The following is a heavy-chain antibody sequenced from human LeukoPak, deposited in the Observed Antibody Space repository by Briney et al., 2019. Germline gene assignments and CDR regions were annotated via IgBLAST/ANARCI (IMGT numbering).Heavy chain of an antibody. CDR3: ARRGYCSSTSCYPPGYYYYMDV. Sequence: GESLEISCKGSGYSFTSYWIGWVRQMPGKGLEWMGIICPGDSDTRYSPSFQGQVTISADKSISTAYLQWSSLKASDTAMYYCARRGYCSSTSCYPPGYYYYMDVWGKGTTVTVSS. V-gene: IGHV5-51*01. CDR2: ICPGDSDT. D-gene: IGHD2-2*03. J-gene: IGHJ6*03. CDR1: GYSFTSYW.